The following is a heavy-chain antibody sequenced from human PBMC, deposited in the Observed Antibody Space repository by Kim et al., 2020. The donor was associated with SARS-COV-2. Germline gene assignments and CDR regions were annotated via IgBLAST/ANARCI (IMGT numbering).Heavy chain of an antibody. V-gene: IGHV3-23*01. CDR3: AKVPSGYDYVDY. CDR2: ISGSGGST. Sequence: GGSLRLSCAASGFTFSSYAMSWVRQAPGKGLEWVSAISGSGGSTYYADSVKGRFTISRDNSKNTLYLQMNSLRAEDPAVYYCAKVPSGYDYVDYWGQGTLVTVSS. CDR1: GFTFSSYA. D-gene: IGHD5-12*01. J-gene: IGHJ4*02.